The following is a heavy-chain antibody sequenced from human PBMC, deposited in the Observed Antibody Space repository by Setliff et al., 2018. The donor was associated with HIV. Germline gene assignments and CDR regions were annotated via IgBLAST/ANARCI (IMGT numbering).Heavy chain of an antibody. J-gene: IGHJ4*02. CDR2: MSYDGNNK. D-gene: IGHD3-22*01. CDR1: GFTFSSYA. CDR3: ARASYYYDSSGWVDY. Sequence: PGGSLRLSCAASGFTFSSYAMHWVRQAPGKGLEWVAVMSYDGNNKYYADSVKGRFTVSRDNSKNTLFLQMNSLRAEDTAVYYCARASYYYDSSGWVDYWGQGTLVTVSS. V-gene: IGHV3-30*07.